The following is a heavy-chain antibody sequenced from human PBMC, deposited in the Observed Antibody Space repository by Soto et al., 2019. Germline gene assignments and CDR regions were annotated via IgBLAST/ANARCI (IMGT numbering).Heavy chain of an antibody. D-gene: IGHD2-15*01. CDR2: IKRKIDGEAT. Sequence: EVQLVESGGGLVKPGGSLRLSCAASGFSFSNAWMNWVRQAPGKGLEWVGRIKRKIDGEATDYAAPVKGRFTVLRDDSLSALYLQMNSLKGDDTAVYYCTTGSVEGVWGQGTAVTV. CDR3: TTGSVEGV. J-gene: IGHJ6*02. CDR1: GFSFSNAW. V-gene: IGHV3-15*07.